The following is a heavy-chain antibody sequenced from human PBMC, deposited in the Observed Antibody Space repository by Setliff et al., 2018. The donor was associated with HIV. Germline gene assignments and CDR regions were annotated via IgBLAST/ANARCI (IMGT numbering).Heavy chain of an antibody. CDR1: GDSISRYS. CDR2: AYSNGET. Sequence: PSETLSLTCTVSGDSISRYSWNWIRQPPGKGLEWIGYAYSNGETYYNPSLKSRVTMSTDTSKNQFSLNLNSATAADTAVYFCARRALQDSTITSSNWFDSWGQGTLVTVSS. CDR3: ARRALQDSTITSSNWFDS. J-gene: IGHJ5*01. V-gene: IGHV4-4*09. D-gene: IGHD2-2*01.